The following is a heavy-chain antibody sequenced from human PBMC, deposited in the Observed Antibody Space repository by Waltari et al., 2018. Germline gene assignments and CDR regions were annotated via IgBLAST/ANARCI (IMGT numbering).Heavy chain of an antibody. CDR1: GYTFTSYD. CDR3: ARDVSLGELSLGH. Sequence: QVQLVQSGAEVKKPGASVKVSCKASGYTFTSYDINWVRQATGQGLEWNGWINPNSGNTCYAQKFQGRVTIPRNTSISTAYMELSSLRSEDTAVYYCARDVSLGELSLGHWGQGTLVTVSS. V-gene: IGHV1-8*02. D-gene: IGHD3-16*02. CDR2: INPNSGNT. J-gene: IGHJ4*02.